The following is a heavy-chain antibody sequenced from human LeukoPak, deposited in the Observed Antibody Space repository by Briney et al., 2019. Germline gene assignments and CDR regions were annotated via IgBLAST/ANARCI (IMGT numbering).Heavy chain of an antibody. CDR3: AMNSGWYSALAY. V-gene: IGHV4-34*01. Sequence: SETLSLTCAVYGGSFSGYYWSWFRQPPGKGLEWIGEINHSGSTNYNPSLKSRVTISVDTSKNQFSLKLSSVTAADTAVYYCAMNSGWYSALAYWGQGTLVTVSS. D-gene: IGHD6-19*01. CDR1: GGSFSGYY. CDR2: INHSGST. J-gene: IGHJ4*02.